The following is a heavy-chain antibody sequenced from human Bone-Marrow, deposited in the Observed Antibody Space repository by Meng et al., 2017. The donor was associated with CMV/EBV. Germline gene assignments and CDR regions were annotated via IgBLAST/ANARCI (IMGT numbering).Heavy chain of an antibody. D-gene: IGHD5-18*01. V-gene: IGHV3-48*04. J-gene: IGHJ5*02. Sequence: GESLKISCAASGFTFSSYSMNWVRQAPGKGLEWVSYISSSSTIYYADSVKGRFTISRDNAKNSLYLQMNSLRAEDTAVYFCASLDTATFPGVAHWGQGTRVTVSS. CDR3: ASLDTATFPGVAH. CDR2: ISSSSTI. CDR1: GFTFSSYS.